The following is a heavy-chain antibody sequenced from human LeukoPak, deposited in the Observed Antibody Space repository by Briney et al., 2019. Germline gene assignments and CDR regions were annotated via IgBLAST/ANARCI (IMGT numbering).Heavy chain of an antibody. CDR2: IYYSGST. CDR1: GGSISSYY. D-gene: IGHD3-10*01. Sequence: SETLSLTCTVSGGSISSYYWSWIRQPPGKGLEWIGYIYYSGSTNYNPSLKSRVTISVDTSKNQFSLKLSSVTAADTAVYYCARGDSAYGSGSYWYYYYGMDVWGQGTTVTVSS. J-gene: IGHJ6*02. CDR3: ARGDSAYGSGSYWYYYYGMDV. V-gene: IGHV4-59*01.